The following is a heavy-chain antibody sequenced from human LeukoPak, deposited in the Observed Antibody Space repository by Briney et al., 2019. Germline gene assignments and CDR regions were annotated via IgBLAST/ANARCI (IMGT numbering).Heavy chain of an antibody. D-gene: IGHD2-15*01. CDR3: ARSTGLYCSGGSCNDAFDI. V-gene: IGHV4-61*01. CDR1: GGSVSSGSYY. CDR2: IYYSGST. Sequence: SETLSLTCTVSGGSVSSGSYYWSWIRQPPGKGLEWIGYIYYSGSTNYNPSLKSRVTISVDTSKNQFSLKLSSVTAADTAVYYCARSTGLYCSGGSCNDAFDIWGQGTMVTVSS. J-gene: IGHJ3*02.